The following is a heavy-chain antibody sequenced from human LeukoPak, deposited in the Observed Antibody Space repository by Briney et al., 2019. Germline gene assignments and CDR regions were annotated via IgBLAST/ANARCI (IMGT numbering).Heavy chain of an antibody. Sequence: SETLSLTCAVYGGSFSGYYWSWIRQPPGKGLEWIGYVYYHGGTNYNPSLKSRVTISVDTSKNQFSLKLTSVTAADTAVYYCARRVGTRDWYFDLWGRGTLVTVSS. CDR1: GGSFSGYY. V-gene: IGHV4-59*08. D-gene: IGHD1-14*01. CDR3: ARRVGTRDWYFDL. J-gene: IGHJ2*01. CDR2: VYYHGGT.